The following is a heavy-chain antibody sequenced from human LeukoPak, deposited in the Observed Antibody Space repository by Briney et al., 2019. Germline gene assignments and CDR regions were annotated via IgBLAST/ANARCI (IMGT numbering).Heavy chain of an antibody. CDR3: ASDSSGWYYDY. V-gene: IGHV1-69*05. J-gene: IGHJ4*02. Sequence: SVKVSCKASGGTFSSYTISWVRQAPGQGLEWMGGITPIFGTANYAQKFQGRVTITTDESTSTAYMELSSLRSEDTAVYYCASDSSGWYYDYWGQGTLVTVSS. CDR1: GGTFSSYT. CDR2: ITPIFGTA. D-gene: IGHD6-19*01.